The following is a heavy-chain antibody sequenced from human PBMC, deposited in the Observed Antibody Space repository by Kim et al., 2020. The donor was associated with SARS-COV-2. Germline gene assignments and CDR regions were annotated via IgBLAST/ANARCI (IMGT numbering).Heavy chain of an antibody. CDR1: GFSSRNYW. J-gene: IGHJ4*02. Sequence: GGSLRLSCAVSGFSSRNYWMSWVRQAPGKGLEWVAMKKRDGSEEHYVDSVKGRFTMSRDNANNSLYLQMNSLRIEDTAIYYCAALDSVQVPGGIWGQGTLVTVSS. V-gene: IGHV3-7*01. D-gene: IGHD3-10*01. CDR3: AALDSVQVPGGI. CDR2: KKRDGSEE.